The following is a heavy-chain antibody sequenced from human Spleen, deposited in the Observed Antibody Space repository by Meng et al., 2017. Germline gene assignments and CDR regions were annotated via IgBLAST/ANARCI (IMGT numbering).Heavy chain of an antibody. CDR1: GYTFISYA. J-gene: IGHJ5*02. CDR2: INTNPGNP. CDR3: AREQYYYDSSGYSP. D-gene: IGHD3-22*01. V-gene: IGHV7-4-1*02. Sequence: QLHLLQPGFELRQPVAPVTVSCKSSGYTFISYAMNWGRQAPGQGHEWMGWINTNPGNPTYAQGFTGRFVFSLDTSVSTAYLQISSLKAEDTAVYYCAREQYYYDSSGYSPWGQGTLVTVSS.